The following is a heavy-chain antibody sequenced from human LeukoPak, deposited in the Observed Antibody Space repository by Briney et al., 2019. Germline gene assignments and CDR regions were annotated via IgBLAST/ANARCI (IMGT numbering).Heavy chain of an antibody. V-gene: IGHV3-23*01. CDR2: IIGTVVTT. Sequence: PGGSLRLSCAASGFTFNSYAMSWVRQAPGKGVEWVSPIIGTVVTTYSPHSVKRRSTISRHNSKPPLYLQMNSLRAEDTAVYYCAKDQPPIAAAGPFDYWGQGTLVTVS. J-gene: IGHJ4*02. D-gene: IGHD6-13*01. CDR1: GFTFNSYA. CDR3: AKDQPPIAAAGPFDY.